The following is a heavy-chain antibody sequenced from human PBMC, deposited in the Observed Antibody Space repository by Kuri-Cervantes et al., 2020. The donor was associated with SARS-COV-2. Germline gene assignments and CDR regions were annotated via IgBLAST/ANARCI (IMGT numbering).Heavy chain of an antibody. CDR1: GFSLSNARMG. D-gene: IGHD3-3*01. Sequence: SGPTLVKPTETLTLTCTVSGFSLSNARMGVSWIRQPPGKALEWLAHIFSNDEKSYSTSLKSRLTISKDTSKSQVVLTMTNMDPVDTATYYCARTDEYDFWSGYPYYYFDYWGQGTLVTVSS. CDR2: IFSNDEK. J-gene: IGHJ4*02. V-gene: IGHV2-26*01. CDR3: ARTDEYDFWSGYPYYYFDY.